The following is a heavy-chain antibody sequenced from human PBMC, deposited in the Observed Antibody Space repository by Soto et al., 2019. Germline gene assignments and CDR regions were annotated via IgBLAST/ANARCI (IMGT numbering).Heavy chain of an antibody. CDR2: ISAYNGNT. CDR3: AREKRYSSSWP. D-gene: IGHD6-13*01. CDR1: GYTFTNYG. Sequence: ASVKVSSKGSGYTFTNYGISWVRQAPGQGLEWMGWISAYNGNTNYAQKLQGRVTMTTDTSTSTAYMELRSLRSDDTAVYYCAREKRYSSSWPWGEGTLVTVSS. J-gene: IGHJ5*02. V-gene: IGHV1-18*01.